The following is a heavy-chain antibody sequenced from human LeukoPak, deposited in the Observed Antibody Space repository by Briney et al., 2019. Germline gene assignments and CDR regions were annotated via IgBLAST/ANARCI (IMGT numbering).Heavy chain of an antibody. V-gene: IGHV4-59*08. D-gene: IGHD1-26*01. Sequence: PSETLSLTCTVSGGSISSYYWSWIRQPPGKGLEWIGYIYYSGSTNYNPSLKSRVTISVDTSKNQFSLKLSSVTAADTAVYYCARLAVGAGIDYWGQGTLVTVSS. CDR1: GGSISSYY. J-gene: IGHJ4*02. CDR2: IYYSGST. CDR3: ARLAVGAGIDY.